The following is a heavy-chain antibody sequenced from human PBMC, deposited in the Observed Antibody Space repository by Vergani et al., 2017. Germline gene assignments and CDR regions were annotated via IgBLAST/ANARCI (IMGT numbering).Heavy chain of an antibody. Sequence: EVQMLESGGGLVQPGGSLRLFCAASGFTFSSYAMSWVRQAPGKGLEWVSAIRGSGGSTYYADSVKGRFTISRDNSKNTLYLQMSSLRVEDTAIYYCAELYGDDGYSPFWGQGTLVTVSS. D-gene: IGHD5-18*01. CDR2: IRGSGGST. CDR3: AELYGDDGYSPF. V-gene: IGHV3-23*01. CDR1: GFTFSSYA. J-gene: IGHJ4*02.